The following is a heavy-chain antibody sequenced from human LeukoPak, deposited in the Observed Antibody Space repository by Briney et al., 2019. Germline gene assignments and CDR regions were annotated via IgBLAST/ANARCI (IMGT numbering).Heavy chain of an antibody. V-gene: IGHV3-48*03. Sequence: GGSLRLSCAASGYTFSSYEMHWVRQAPGKGLEWVSYISSSGSTIYYADSVKGRFTISRDNAKNSLYLQMNSLRAEDTAVYYCARRYYDYVWGSSTTHFDYWGQGTLVTVSS. J-gene: IGHJ4*02. CDR3: ARRYYDYVWGSSTTHFDY. CDR2: ISSSGSTI. CDR1: GYTFSSYE. D-gene: IGHD3-16*01.